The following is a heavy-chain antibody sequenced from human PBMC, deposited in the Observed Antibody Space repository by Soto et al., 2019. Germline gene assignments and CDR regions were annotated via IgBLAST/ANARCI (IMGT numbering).Heavy chain of an antibody. Sequence: GSGPTLVNPTQTLTLTCTFSGFSLSTSGMCVSWIRQPPGKALEWLARIDWDDDKYYSTSLKTRLTISKDTSKNQVVLTMTNMDPVDTATYYCARIRVVPALSAFDIWGQGTMVTVSS. J-gene: IGHJ3*02. CDR2: IDWDDDK. D-gene: IGHD2-2*01. CDR3: ARIRVVPALSAFDI. V-gene: IGHV2-70*11. CDR1: GFSLSTSGMC.